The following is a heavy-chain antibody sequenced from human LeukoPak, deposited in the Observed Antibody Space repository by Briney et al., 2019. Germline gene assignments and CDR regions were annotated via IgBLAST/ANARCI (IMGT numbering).Heavy chain of an antibody. CDR3: ARVPRSYSYYYYMDV. Sequence: SETLSLTCNVSGGSISGYHWSWIRQPPGKGLEWLGYIYYSGSSNYNPSLKSRVTMSADTSKDRFSLKLSSVTAADTAVYYCARVPRSYSYYYYMDVWGKGTTVTVSS. CDR1: GGSISGYH. J-gene: IGHJ6*03. CDR2: IYYSGSS. V-gene: IGHV4-59*01.